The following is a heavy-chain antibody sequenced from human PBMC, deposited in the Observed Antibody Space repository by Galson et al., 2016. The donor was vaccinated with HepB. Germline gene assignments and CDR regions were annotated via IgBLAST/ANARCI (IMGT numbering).Heavy chain of an antibody. CDR2: LHSGGGA. CDR3: ARGGPHNNYFDY. D-gene: IGHD1-1*01. CDR1: RFTFSPYP. Sequence: SLRLSCAASRFTFSPYPMSWVRQAPGKGLEWVSFLHSGGGASYTHSVKGRFTISTDNSKNTLYLQTNSLRAEDTAIYYCARGGPHNNYFDYWGQGTLVTVSS. J-gene: IGHJ4*02. V-gene: IGHV3-53*01.